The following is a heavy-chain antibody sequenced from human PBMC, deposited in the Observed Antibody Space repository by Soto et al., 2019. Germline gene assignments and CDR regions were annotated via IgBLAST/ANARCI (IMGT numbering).Heavy chain of an antibody. CDR2: INHTGGT. J-gene: IGHJ5*02. V-gene: IGHV4-34*01. Sequence: PETLSLTCAVYGGSVNGYYWNWIRQPPGKGLEWIGEINHTGGTHYNPSLKSRVTMSVDSSKNQFSLRLSSVTAADTAIYYCATRITVFGLLIPPFDPWGQGTKVTVS. D-gene: IGHD3-3*01. CDR3: ATRITVFGLLIPPFDP. CDR1: GGSVNGYY.